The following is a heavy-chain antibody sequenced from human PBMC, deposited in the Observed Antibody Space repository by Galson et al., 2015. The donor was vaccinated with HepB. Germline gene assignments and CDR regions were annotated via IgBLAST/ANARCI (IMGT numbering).Heavy chain of an antibody. V-gene: IGHV3-23*01. CDR2: ISGDTYGT. Sequence: SLRLSCAGSGFIFSNYALSWVRQAPGKGLQWVSGISGDTYGTYYADSVKGRFTISRDNSNSRLYLQMTSVTADDTAKYDCAKGRGWYTGFDSWGQRALVTVSS. D-gene: IGHD6-19*01. J-gene: IGHJ4*02. CDR3: AKGRGWYTGFDS. CDR1: GFIFSNYA.